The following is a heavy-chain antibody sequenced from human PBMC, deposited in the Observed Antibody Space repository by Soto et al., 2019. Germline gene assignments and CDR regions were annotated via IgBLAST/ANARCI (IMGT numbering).Heavy chain of an antibody. CDR3: ARDQWQQLVIDY. J-gene: IGHJ4*02. CDR1: GYTFTSYA. D-gene: IGHD6-13*01. V-gene: IGHV1-3*01. Sequence: ASVKVSCKASGYTFTSYAMHWVRQAPGQRLEWMGWINAGNGNTKYSQKFQGRVTITRDTSASTAYMELSSLGSEDTAVYYCARDQWQQLVIDYWGQGTLVTVSS. CDR2: INAGNGNT.